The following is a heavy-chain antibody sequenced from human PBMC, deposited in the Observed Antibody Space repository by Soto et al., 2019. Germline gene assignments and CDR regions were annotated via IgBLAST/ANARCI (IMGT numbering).Heavy chain of an antibody. D-gene: IGHD4-17*01. Sequence: QVQLVQSGAEVKKPGASVKVSCKASGYTFTSYGISWVRQAPGQGLEWMGWISAYNGNTNYAQKLQGRVTMTTDTSTSTAYMKLRSLRSDDTAVYYCASLTGTYGDSFYYYYGMDVWGQGTTVTVSS. CDR1: GYTFTSYG. V-gene: IGHV1-18*01. CDR3: ASLTGTYGDSFYYYYGMDV. J-gene: IGHJ6*02. CDR2: ISAYNGNT.